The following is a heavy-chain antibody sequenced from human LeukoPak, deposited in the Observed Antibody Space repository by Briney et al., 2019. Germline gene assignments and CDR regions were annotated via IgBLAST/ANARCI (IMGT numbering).Heavy chain of an antibody. V-gene: IGHV3-23*01. Sequence: PGGSLRLSCAASGFTFSSYAMSWVRQAPGKGLAWVSTISGGSGSTYCADSVKGRFTISRDNSKNTLYLQMNSLRDEDTAVYYCAIAARPNYWGQGTLVTVSS. CDR3: AIAARPNY. J-gene: IGHJ4*02. D-gene: IGHD6-6*01. CDR1: GFTFSSYA. CDR2: ISGGSGST.